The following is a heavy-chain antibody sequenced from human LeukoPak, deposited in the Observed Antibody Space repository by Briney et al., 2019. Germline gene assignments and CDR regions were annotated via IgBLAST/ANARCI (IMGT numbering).Heavy chain of an antibody. V-gene: IGHV1-69*05. D-gene: IGHD3-22*01. CDR2: IIPIFGTA. CDR3: ARAYYYDSSGYYFDY. CDR1: GGTFSSYA. Sequence: SVKVSCKASGGTFSSYAISWVRQAPGQGLEWMGGIIPIFGTANYAQKFQGRVTITTDESTSTAYMELSSLRSGDTAVYYCARAYYYDSSGYYFDYWGQGTLVTVSS. J-gene: IGHJ4*02.